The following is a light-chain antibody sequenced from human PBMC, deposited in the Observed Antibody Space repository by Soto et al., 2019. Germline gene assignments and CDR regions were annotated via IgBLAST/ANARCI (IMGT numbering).Light chain of an antibody. CDR1: QSISSW. Sequence: DIQMTQSPSTLSASVGDRVTITCRASQSISSWFAWYQQKPGKAPKLLIYKASSLESGDPSRFSGSGSGTELPLTISSLQPDDFATYSCQHYNSYPYTFGQGTKLEIK. J-gene: IGKJ2*01. CDR2: KAS. CDR3: QHYNSYPYT. V-gene: IGKV1-5*03.